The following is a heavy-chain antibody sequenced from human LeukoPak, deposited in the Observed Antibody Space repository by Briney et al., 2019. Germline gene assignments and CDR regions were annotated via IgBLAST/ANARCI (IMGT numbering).Heavy chain of an antibody. V-gene: IGHV3-7*01. J-gene: IGHJ4*02. D-gene: IGHD4-17*01. CDR3: TRDLGTTVNQD. CDR1: GFTFTGYW. Sequence: GGSLRLSCAASGFTFTGYWKSWVRKAPGKGLEWVANIKTNGSEKYYADSVKGRFTISRDNAKNSLSLQMNSLRDEDTAVYYCTRDLGTTVNQDWDQGTLVTVSS. CDR2: IKTNGSEK.